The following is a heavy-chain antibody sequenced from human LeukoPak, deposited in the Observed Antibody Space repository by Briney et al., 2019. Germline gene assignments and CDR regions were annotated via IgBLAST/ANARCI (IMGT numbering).Heavy chain of an antibody. CDR2: ISGSGGST. D-gene: IGHD5-18*01. CDR3: AKEIVSYLGPNWLDP. V-gene: IGHV3-23*01. Sequence: GGSLRLSCAASGFTFSSYAMSWVRQAPGKGLEWVSAISGSGGSTYYADSVKGRFTISRDNSKNTLYLQMNSLRAEGTAVYYCAKEIVSYLGPNWLDPWGQGTLVTVSS. J-gene: IGHJ5*02. CDR1: GFTFSSYA.